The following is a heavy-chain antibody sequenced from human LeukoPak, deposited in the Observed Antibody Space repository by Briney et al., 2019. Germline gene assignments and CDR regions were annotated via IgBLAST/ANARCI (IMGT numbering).Heavy chain of an antibody. V-gene: IGHV1-46*01. CDR2: INPSGGST. CDR1: GSTFSSYY. J-gene: IGHJ3*02. Sequence: ASVKVSCKASGSTFSSYYINWVRQSPGQGLGWMGIINPSGGSTSYAQKFQGRVTMTRDTSTSTVYMELSSLRSEDAAVYYCARSRVPYGDYVGAFDIWGQGTMVTVSS. CDR3: ARSRVPYGDYVGAFDI. D-gene: IGHD4-17*01.